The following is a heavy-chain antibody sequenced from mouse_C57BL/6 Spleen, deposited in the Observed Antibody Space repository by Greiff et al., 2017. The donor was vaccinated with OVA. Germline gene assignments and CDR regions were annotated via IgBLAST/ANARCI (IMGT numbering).Heavy chain of an antibody. CDR3: ARVGPQYDGSSPVWYYEV. CDR2: IYPGDGDT. V-gene: IGHV1-80*01. Sequence: QVQLQQSGAELVKPGASVKISCKASGYAFSSYWMNWVKQRPGQGLEWIGQIYPGDGDTNYNGKFKGKATLTADKSSSTAYMQLSSLTSEDSAVYFGARVGPQYDGSSPVWYYEVWGTGTTVTVSS. D-gene: IGHD1-1*01. CDR1: GYAFSSYW. J-gene: IGHJ1*03.